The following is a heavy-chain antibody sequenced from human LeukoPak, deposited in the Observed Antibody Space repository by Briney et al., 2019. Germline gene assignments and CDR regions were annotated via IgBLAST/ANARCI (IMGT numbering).Heavy chain of an antibody. CDR1: GGSIRGSSYY. CDR3: ARGPYWLSRYFDY. J-gene: IGHJ4*02. D-gene: IGHD3-9*01. CDR2: INHSGST. V-gene: IGHV4-39*07. Sequence: SETLSLTCTVSGGSIRGSSYYLGWIRQPPGKGLEWIGEINHSGSTNYNPSLKSRVTISVDTSKNQFSLKLSSVTAADTAVYYCARGPYWLSRYFDYWGQGTLVTVSS.